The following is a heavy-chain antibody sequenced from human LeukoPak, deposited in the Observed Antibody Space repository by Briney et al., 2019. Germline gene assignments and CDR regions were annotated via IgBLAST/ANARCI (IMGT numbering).Heavy chain of an antibody. J-gene: IGHJ4*02. V-gene: IGHV3-48*04. D-gene: IGHD6-6*01. Sequence: GGSLRLSCAASGFTFSSYSMNWVRQAPGKGLEWVSYISSSSSTIYYADSVKGRFTISRDNAKNSLYLQMNSLRAEDTAVYYCARDVAARPDWGGFDYWGQGTLVTVPS. CDR3: ARDVAARPDWGGFDY. CDR1: GFTFSSYS. CDR2: ISSSSSTI.